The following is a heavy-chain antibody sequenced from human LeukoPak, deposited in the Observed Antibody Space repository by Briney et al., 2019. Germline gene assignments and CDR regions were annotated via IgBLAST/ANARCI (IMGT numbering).Heavy chain of an antibody. D-gene: IGHD2-21*01. CDR3: ARQGWPYYLFDY. J-gene: IGHJ4*02. CDR1: GGSISSYY. CDR2: IYYSGST. V-gene: IGHV4-59*08. Sequence: KPSETLSLTCTVSGGSISSYYWSWIRQPPGKGLEWIGYIYYSGSTNYNPSLKSRVTISVDTSKNQFSLKLSSVTAADTAVYYCARQGWPYYLFDYWGQGTLVTVSS.